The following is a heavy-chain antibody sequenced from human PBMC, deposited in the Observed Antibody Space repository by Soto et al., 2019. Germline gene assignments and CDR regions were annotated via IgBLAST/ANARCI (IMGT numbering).Heavy chain of an antibody. D-gene: IGHD3-22*01. Sequence: QVQLQESGPGLVKPSETLSLTCAVSGDSISSYYCMWIRRPPGKGLESIGYLYYGRSANYNPSLKSRVTLSVDTSTNQCALTLSSMTAADTAVYYCALRSMAVVPEYWGQGTLVTVSS. CDR3: ALRSMAVVPEY. CDR2: LYYGRSA. J-gene: IGHJ4*02. V-gene: IGHV4-59*01. CDR1: GDSISSYY.